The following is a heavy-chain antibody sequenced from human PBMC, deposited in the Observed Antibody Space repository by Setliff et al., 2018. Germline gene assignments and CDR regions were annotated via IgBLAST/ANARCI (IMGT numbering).Heavy chain of an antibody. CDR2: IYTDGST. V-gene: IGHV4-61*02. CDR3: ARVTGFLYMGV. D-gene: IGHD3-3*01. CDR1: GDSISGAKYY. Sequence: KSSETLSLTCTVSGDSISGAKYYWSWIRQSAGKGLECIGRIYTDGSTKYNPSLNSRVALSIDTSKNQFSLRLSSVTAADTAVYFCARVTGFLYMGVWGKGTTVTVSS. J-gene: IGHJ6*03.